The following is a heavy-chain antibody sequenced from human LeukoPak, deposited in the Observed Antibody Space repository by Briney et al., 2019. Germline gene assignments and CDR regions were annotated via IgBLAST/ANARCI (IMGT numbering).Heavy chain of an antibody. CDR2: INSNSGGT. D-gene: IGHD6-19*01. CDR1: GYSFTGYY. V-gene: IGHV1-2*02. Sequence: ASVKVSCKASGYSFTGYYIHWVRQSPGQGLEWMGWINSNSGGTKYAQNFQGRVTMTRDTSISTAYMELSRVRYDDTAVYYCARVNSSGLQYDAFDIWGQGTMVTVSS. J-gene: IGHJ3*02. CDR3: ARVNSSGLQYDAFDI.